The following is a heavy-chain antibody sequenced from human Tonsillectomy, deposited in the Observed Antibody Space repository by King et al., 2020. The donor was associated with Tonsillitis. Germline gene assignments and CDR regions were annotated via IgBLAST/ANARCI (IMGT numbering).Heavy chain of an antibody. D-gene: IGHD3-16*01. J-gene: IGHJ4*02. CDR2: INWNGGST. CDR3: AGVMMSSRNDDVWGSYPGPFDY. CDR1: GFTFRDYG. Sequence: VQLVESGGRVIRPGGSLRLSCAASGFTFRDYGMSWVRQAPGKGLEWVSGINWNGGSTGYADSVKGRFTVSRDNAKNSLYLQMNSLRAEDTALYYCAGVMMSSRNDDVWGSYPGPFDYWGQGTLVTVSS. V-gene: IGHV3-20*04.